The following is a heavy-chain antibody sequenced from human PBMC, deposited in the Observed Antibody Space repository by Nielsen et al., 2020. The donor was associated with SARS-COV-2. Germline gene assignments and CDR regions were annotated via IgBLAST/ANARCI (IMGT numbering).Heavy chain of an antibody. D-gene: IGHD6-13*01. CDR3: ARDGYSSNYYADY. CDR1: GFTFRNAW. Sequence: RGSLRLSCVASGFTFRNAWMTWVRQAPGKGLEWVSAISGRDDKTYYGDSVKGRFTISRDNSKNTLYLQMNSLRAEDTAVYYCARDGYSSNYYADYWGQGTLVSVSS. CDR2: ISGRDDKT. J-gene: IGHJ4*02. V-gene: IGHV3-23*01.